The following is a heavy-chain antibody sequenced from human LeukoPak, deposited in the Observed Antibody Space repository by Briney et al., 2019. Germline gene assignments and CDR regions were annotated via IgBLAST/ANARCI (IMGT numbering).Heavy chain of an antibody. CDR2: IYYSGST. J-gene: IGHJ4*02. V-gene: IGHV4-31*03. CDR3: ARAPRDSSYFDY. CDR1: GGSISRGGYY. D-gene: IGHD3-22*01. Sequence: PSETLSLTCTVSGGSISRGGYYWSWIRQHPGKGLEWIGYIYYSGSTYYNPSLRSRVTISVDTSKNQFSLKLSSVTAADTAVYYCARAPRDSSYFDYWGQGTLVTVSS.